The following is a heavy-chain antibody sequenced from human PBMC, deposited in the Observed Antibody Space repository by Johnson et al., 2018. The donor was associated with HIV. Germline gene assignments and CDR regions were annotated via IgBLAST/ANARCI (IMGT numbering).Heavy chain of an antibody. D-gene: IGHD3-22*01. Sequence: MLLVESGGGLVQPGGSLRLSCAASGFSFDSHAINWVRQAPGKGLQCVSAISYSGSSTYYADSVKGRFTISRDNSRSTVYLHMINLRADDTALYYCAREISRYYYDYAAFDLWGQGTTVTVSS. CDR2: ISYSGSST. CDR1: GFSFDSHA. V-gene: IGHV3-23*04. CDR3: AREISRYYYDYAAFDL. J-gene: IGHJ3*01.